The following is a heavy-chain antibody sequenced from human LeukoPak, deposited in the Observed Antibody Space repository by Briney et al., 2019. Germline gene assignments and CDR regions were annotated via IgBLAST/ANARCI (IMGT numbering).Heavy chain of an antibody. CDR1: VYTFSSYG. J-gene: IGHJ2*01. CDR3: ARGASHCSGGSCYTNWYFDL. D-gene: IGHD2-15*01. CDR2: ISAYNGNT. V-gene: IGHV1-18*01. Sequence: ASVKGSCKGSVYTFSSYGISWVRQAPGQGRVWVGWISAYNGNTNYAQKLQGRVTMTTDTSTSTAYMELRSLRSDDTAVYYCARGASHCSGGSCYTNWYFDLWGRGTLVTVSS.